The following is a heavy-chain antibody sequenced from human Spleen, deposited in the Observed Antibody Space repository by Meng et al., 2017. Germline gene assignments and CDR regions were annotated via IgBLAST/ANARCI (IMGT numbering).Heavy chain of an antibody. D-gene: IGHD1-26*01. V-gene: IGHV3-30*03. CDR2: ISYSGSNK. CDR3: ARGHIVGATSFYYFDN. J-gene: IGHJ4*02. Sequence: GESLKISCAASGFSVSHNYMSWVRQAPGKGLEWVAVISYSGSNKYFADSVKGRFTISRDNSKNTLYLQMNSLRLEDTAVYYCARGHIVGATSFYYFDNWGQGTLVTVSS. CDR1: GFSVSHNY.